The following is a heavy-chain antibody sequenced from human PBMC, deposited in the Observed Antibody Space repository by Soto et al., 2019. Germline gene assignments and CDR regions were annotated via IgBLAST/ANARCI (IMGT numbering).Heavy chain of an antibody. J-gene: IGHJ6*02. CDR1: CGSIISGGYY. CDR3: ARGGAARLGYYYGMDV. CDR2: IYYSGST. Sequence: SETLSLTCTFSCGSIISGGYYWSWIRQHPGKGLEWIGYIYYSGSTYYNPSLKSRVTISVDTSKNQFSLKLSSVTAADTAVYYCARGGAARLGYYYGMDVWGQGTTVTVSS. D-gene: IGHD6-6*01. V-gene: IGHV4-31*03.